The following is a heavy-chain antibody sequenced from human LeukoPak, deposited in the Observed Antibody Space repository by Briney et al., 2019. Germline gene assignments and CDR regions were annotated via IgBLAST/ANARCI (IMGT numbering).Heavy chain of an antibody. V-gene: IGHV1-46*01. CDR3: ARVPYDSSGYRGYYFDY. D-gene: IGHD3-22*01. CDR2: IYPRDGST. CDR1: GYTFTNNY. J-gene: IGHJ4*02. Sequence: ASVKVSCKASGYTFTNNYLHWVRQAPGQGLEWMGMIYPRDGSTSYAQNFQGRVTVTRDTSTTTVHMELRGLRAEDTAVYYCARVPYDSSGYRGYYFDYWGQGTLVTVSS.